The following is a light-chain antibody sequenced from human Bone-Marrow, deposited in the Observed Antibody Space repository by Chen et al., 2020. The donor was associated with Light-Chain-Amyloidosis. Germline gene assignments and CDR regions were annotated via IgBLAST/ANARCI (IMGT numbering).Light chain of an antibody. CDR1: SSDVGSYNY. CDR3: SSYARSTTVI. Sequence: QSALTQPASVSGSPGQSITISCTGTSSDVGSYNYVSWYQQHPGKAPKLMIYDVSNRPSGVSNRVSGSKSGNTASLTISGLQADDEADYYCSSYARSTTVIFGGGTKLTVL. J-gene: IGLJ2*01. CDR2: DVS. V-gene: IGLV2-14*03.